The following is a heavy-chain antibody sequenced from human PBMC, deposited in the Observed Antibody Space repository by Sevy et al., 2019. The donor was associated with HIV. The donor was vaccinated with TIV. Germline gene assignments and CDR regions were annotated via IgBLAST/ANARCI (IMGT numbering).Heavy chain of an antibody. Sequence: GGSLRLSCAASGFTFSNAWMSWVRQAPGKGLEWVGRIKSKNDGGAKDYDARVKGRFTITRDDSKNTLYLKMNSLKTEDTAIYYCTTDSKKRGLSALLDYWSQGTLVTVSS. J-gene: IGHJ4*02. V-gene: IGHV3-15*01. CDR1: GFTFSNAW. CDR3: TTDSKKRGLSALLDY. D-gene: IGHD1-26*01. CDR2: IKSKNDGGAK.